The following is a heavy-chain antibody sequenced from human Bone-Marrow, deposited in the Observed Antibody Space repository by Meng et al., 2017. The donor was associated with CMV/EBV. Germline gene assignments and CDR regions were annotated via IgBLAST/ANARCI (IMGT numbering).Heavy chain of an antibody. D-gene: IGHD6-13*01. CDR2: IIPILGIA. CDR1: GDTFSSYA. V-gene: IGHV1-69*10. CDR3: ARVWAAGRPDYYGMDV. J-gene: IGHJ6*02. Sequence: SVKVSCKASGDTFSSYAISWVRQAPGQGLEWMGGIIPILGIANYAQKFQGRVTITADKSTSTAYMELSSLRSEDTAVYYCARVWAAGRPDYYGMDVWGQGPTVTVSS.